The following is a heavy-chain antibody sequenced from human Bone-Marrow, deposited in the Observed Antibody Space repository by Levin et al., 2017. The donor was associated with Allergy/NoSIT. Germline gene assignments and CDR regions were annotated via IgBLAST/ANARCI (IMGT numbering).Heavy chain of an antibody. V-gene: IGHV3-11*01. D-gene: IGHD3-10*01. CDR1: GFSLSDYY. CDR2: ISTTGGTI. Sequence: GGSLRLSCTASGFSLSDYYLTWIRQTPGKGLEWISYISTTGGTIFYADSVKGRFTISRDNAKNSLYLQMDSLTADDTAVYYCARDGSLVRGVPYYYYYGMDVWGRGTTVTVSS. J-gene: IGHJ6*02. CDR3: ARDGSLVRGVPYYYYYGMDV.